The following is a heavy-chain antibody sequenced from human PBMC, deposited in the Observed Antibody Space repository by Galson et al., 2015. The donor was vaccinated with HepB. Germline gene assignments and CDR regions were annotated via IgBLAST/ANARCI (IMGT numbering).Heavy chain of an antibody. CDR1: GYTLTSYE. CDR2: MNPYSGNT. Sequence: SVKVSCKASGYTLTSYEISWVRQATGQGLEWMGWMNPYSGNTGYAQKFQGRVTLTRNTSISTAYMELSSLRFEDTAVYYCARGIRTIFGVVMNYYMDVWGKGTTVTVSS. J-gene: IGHJ6*03. CDR3: ARGIRTIFGVVMNYYMDV. V-gene: IGHV1-8*01. D-gene: IGHD3-3*01.